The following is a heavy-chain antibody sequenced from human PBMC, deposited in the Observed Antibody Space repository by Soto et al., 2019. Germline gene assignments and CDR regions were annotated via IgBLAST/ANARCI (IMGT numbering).Heavy chain of an antibody. J-gene: IGHJ5*02. CDR3: ARDIGFLEWVGYWLEA. CDR1: GGTFSSYA. CDR2: IIPIFGTA. D-gene: IGHD3-3*02. Sequence: ASVKVSCKASGGTFSSYAISWVRQAPGQGLEWMGGIIPIFGTANYAQKFQGRVTITADESTSTAYMQLSSLRSENTAVYYCARDIGFLEWVGYWLEAWGQGTLVTVSS. V-gene: IGHV1-69*13.